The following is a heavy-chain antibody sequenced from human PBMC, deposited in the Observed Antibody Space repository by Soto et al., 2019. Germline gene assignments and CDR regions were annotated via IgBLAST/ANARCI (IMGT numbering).Heavy chain of an antibody. CDR1: GFTFSSYA. V-gene: IGHV3-30-3*01. J-gene: IGHJ6*02. CDR3: GGESYGLDV. Sequence: QVQLVESGGGVVQPGRSLRLSCAASGFTFSSYAMHWVRQAPGKGLEWVAVISYDGSNKYYADSVKGRFTISRDNSKNPLYLKMNRLGAGVRGVVLWGGESYGLDVWGQGPTGPV. CDR2: ISYDGSNK.